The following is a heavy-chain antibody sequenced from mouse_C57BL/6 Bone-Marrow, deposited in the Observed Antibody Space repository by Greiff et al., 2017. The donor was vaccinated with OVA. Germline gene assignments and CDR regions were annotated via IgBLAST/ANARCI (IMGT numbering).Heavy chain of an antibody. V-gene: IGHV1-64*01. CDR3: ARGDPLSAY. CDR1: GYTFTSYW. CDR2: IHPNSGST. Sequence: VQLQQPGAELVKPGASVKLSCKASGYTFTSYWMHWVKQRPGQGLEWIGMIHPNSGSTYYKEKFKSKGTLTVDKSSSTTYMQLSSLTSEDSAVYYCARGDPLSAYWGQGTLVTVSA. D-gene: IGHD6-5*01. J-gene: IGHJ3*01.